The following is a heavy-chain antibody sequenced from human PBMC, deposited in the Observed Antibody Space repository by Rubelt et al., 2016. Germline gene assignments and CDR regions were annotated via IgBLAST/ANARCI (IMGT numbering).Heavy chain of an antibody. CDR2: IYYSGST. V-gene: IGHV4-31*03. J-gene: IGHJ4*02. CDR1: GGSISSGGYY. CDR3: ASNGSSGWDLVDY. Sequence: QVQLQESGPGLVKPSQTLSLTCTVSGGSISSGGYYWSWIRQHPGKGLEWIGYIYYSGSTYYNPSLTRRVTISVDPSKNQCSRKLSCVAAVETAVYYCASNGSSGWDLVDYWGQGTLVTVSS. D-gene: IGHD6-19*01.